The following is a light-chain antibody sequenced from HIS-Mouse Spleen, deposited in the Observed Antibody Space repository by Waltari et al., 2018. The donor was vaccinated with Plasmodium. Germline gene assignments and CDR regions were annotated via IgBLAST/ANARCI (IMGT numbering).Light chain of an antibody. CDR2: GAS. CDR3: QQYNNWSFT. Sequence: EIVMTQSPATLSVSPGERATLSCRASQSVSSNLAWYQQKPGQAPSLLIYGASTRATGIPARFSSSGSGTEFTLTISSLQSEDFAVYYCQQYNNWSFTFGPGTKVDIK. V-gene: IGKV3-15*01. CDR1: QSVSSN. J-gene: IGKJ3*01.